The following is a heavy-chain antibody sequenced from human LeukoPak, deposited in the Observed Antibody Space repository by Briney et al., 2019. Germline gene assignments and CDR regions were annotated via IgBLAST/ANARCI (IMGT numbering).Heavy chain of an antibody. CDR3: ARVRKLYYYDSSGYFYSDQFDY. D-gene: IGHD3-22*01. CDR2: IYYSGNT. J-gene: IGHJ4*02. Sequence: PSETLSLTCTVSGGSISSYYWSWIRQPPGKGLEWIGYIYYSGNTNYNPSLKSRVTISVDTSKNQFSLKLSSVTAADTAVYYCARVRKLYYYDSSGYFYSDQFDYWGQGTLVTVSS. V-gene: IGHV4-59*08. CDR1: GGSISSYY.